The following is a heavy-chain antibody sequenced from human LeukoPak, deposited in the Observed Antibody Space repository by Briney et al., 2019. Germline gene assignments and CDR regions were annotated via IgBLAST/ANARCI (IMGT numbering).Heavy chain of an antibody. CDR2: IWYDGSNK. Sequence: GGSLRLSCAASGFTFSSYGMHWARQAPGKGLEWVAVIWYDGSNKYYADSVKGRFTISRDNSKNTLYPQMNSLRAEDTAVYYCARDLRTSLDYWGQGTLVTVSS. CDR1: GFTFSSYG. V-gene: IGHV3-33*01. D-gene: IGHD5/OR15-5a*01. CDR3: ARDLRTSLDY. J-gene: IGHJ4*02.